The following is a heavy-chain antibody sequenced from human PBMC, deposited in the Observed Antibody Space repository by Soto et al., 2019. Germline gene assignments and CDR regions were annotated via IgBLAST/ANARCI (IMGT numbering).Heavy chain of an antibody. V-gene: IGHV3-11*01. CDR3: ARGRVGSDWYFDL. J-gene: IGHJ2*01. CDR2: ISSSGSPI. D-gene: IGHD1-26*01. CDR1: GFTFSDYY. Sequence: QVQLVESGGGLVKPGGSLSLSCAASGFTFSDYYMNWMRQAPGKGLEWVSYISSSGSPIYYVDSVKGRFTISRDNAENSLYLQMNSLRGEDTAVDYCARGRVGSDWYFDLWGRGTLVTVSS.